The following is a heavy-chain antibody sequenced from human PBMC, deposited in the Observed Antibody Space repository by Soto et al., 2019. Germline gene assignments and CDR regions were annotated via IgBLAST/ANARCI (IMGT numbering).Heavy chain of an antibody. Sequence: QVQLVESGGGLVKPGGSLRLSCAASGFTFSDYYMSWIRQAPGKGLEWVSYINSSSSYTNYADSVKGRFTISRVNAKKSLFLQMNSLVADDAAVYYCARTMAPGGGRRYCDLCGRCTLVTVSS. V-gene: IGHV3-11*05. J-gene: IGHJ2*01. CDR1: GFTFSDYY. CDR2: INSSSSYT. D-gene: IGHD2-15*01. CDR3: ARTMAPGGGRRYCDL.